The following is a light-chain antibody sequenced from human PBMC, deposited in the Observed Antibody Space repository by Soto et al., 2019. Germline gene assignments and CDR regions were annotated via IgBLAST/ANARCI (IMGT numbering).Light chain of an antibody. CDR1: QSVSTN. J-gene: IGKJ5*01. Sequence: IELTQSPSILSLSLGERATLSCRASQSVSTNLEWYQQKPGQAPRLVIPGASTRATGIPARFSGSGSGTDFTFTISSLEPEDFAAYYCQQRSNWPITFGQGTRLEIK. CDR3: QQRSNWPIT. V-gene: IGKV3-11*01. CDR2: GAS.